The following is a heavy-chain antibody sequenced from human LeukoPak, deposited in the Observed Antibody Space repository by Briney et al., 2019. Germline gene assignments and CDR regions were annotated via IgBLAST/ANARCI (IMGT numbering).Heavy chain of an antibody. CDR3: AKDQGPLLWFGELGR. D-gene: IGHD3-10*01. CDR1: GFTFSSYG. J-gene: IGHJ4*02. CDR2: ISYDGSNK. Sequence: PGRSLRLSCAASGFTFSSYGMHWVRQAPGKGLEWVAVISYDGSNKYYADSVKGRFTISRDNSKNTLYLQMNSLRAEDTAVYYCAKDQGPLLWFGELGRWGQGTLVTVSS. V-gene: IGHV3-30*18.